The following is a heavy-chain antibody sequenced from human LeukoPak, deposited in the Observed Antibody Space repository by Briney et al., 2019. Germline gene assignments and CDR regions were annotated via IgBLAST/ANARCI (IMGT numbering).Heavy chain of an antibody. Sequence: GASVKVSCKASGYTFTGYYMHWVRQAPGQGLEWMGWINPNSGGTNYAQKFQGRVTMTRDTSISTAYMELSRLRSDDTAVYYCARDTSDYGDYEVDYWGQGTLVTVSS. J-gene: IGHJ4*02. CDR3: ARDTSDYGDYEVDY. CDR2: INPNSGGT. D-gene: IGHD4-17*01. CDR1: GYTFTGYY. V-gene: IGHV1-2*02.